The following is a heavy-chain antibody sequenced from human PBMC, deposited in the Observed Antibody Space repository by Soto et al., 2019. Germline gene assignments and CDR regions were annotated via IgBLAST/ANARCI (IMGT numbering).Heavy chain of an antibody. J-gene: IGHJ6*03. V-gene: IGHV1-58*02. CDR3: AASCDILTGYKRDYYYYYMDV. D-gene: IGHD3-9*01. CDR2: IVVGSGNT. Sequence: QLVESGGGVVQPGRSLRLSCAASGFTFTSSAMQWVRQARGQRLEWIGWIVVGSGNTNYAQKFQERVTITRDMSTSTAYMELSSLRSEDTAVYYCAASCDILTGYKRDYYYYYMDVWGKGTTVTVSS. CDR1: GFTFTSSA.